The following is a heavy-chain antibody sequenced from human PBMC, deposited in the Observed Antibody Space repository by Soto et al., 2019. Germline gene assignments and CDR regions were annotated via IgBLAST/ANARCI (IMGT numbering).Heavy chain of an antibody. Sequence: EVQLVESGGDLVQPGGSLRLSCAASGFTLSSYWMHWVRQAPGKGLMWISRLNSGGTTANYAVSVSGRFTISRDNAKNTLYLQLNSLSDEDTAVYYCARGVPGYYAVDVWGQGTTVTVSS. V-gene: IGHV3-74*01. J-gene: IGHJ6*02. CDR1: GFTLSSYW. CDR3: ARGVPGYYAVDV. CDR2: LNSGGTTA.